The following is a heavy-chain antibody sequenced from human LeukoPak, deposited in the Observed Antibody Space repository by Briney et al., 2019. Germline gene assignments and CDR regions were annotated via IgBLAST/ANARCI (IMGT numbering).Heavy chain of an antibody. Sequence: PSETLSLTCAVYGVSFSGYYWNWIRQPPGKGLEWIGEINHSGSTNYNPSLKSRVTISVDTSKNQFSLKLSSVTAADTAVYYCARVVGRMIRGVISRSTKYYYYYMDVWGKGTTVTVSS. D-gene: IGHD3-10*01. CDR1: GVSFSGYY. V-gene: IGHV4-34*01. CDR2: INHSGST. J-gene: IGHJ6*03. CDR3: ARVVGRMIRGVISRSTKYYYYYMDV.